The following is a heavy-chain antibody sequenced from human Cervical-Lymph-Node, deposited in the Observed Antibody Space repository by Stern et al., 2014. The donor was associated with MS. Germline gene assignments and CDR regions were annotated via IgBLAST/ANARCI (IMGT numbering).Heavy chain of an antibody. CDR2: IFYDGSHK. CDR1: GFPFNSYN. V-gene: IGHV3-30*18. J-gene: IGHJ6*02. D-gene: IGHD4-23*01. Sequence: VQLVESGGGVVQPGRSLRLSCATSGFPFNSYNMHWVRQAPGKGLEWVAMIFYDGSHKYYADSVKGRFTLSRDDSRNTLYLQMSSLRPEDTAIYYCAKDWIDYGGLYGMDVWGQGTKVTVPS. CDR3: AKDWIDYGGLYGMDV.